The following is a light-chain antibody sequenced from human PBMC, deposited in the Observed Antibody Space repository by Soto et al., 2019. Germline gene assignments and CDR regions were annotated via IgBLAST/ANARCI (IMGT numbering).Light chain of an antibody. J-gene: IGKJ1*01. CDR2: GAS. V-gene: IGKV3-20*01. CDR3: QQYGSSLPWT. CDR1: QSISSSY. Sequence: EIVLTQSPGTLSLSPGKRATLSCRASQSISSSYLAWYQQRPGQAPRLLIYGASSRATGIPDRFSGSGSGTDFTLTISRLEPEDFAVYYCQQYGSSLPWTFGQGTKVDIK.